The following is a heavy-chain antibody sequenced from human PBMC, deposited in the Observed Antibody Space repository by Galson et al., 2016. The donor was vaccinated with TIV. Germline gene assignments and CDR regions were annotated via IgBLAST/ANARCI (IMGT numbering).Heavy chain of an antibody. CDR3: AKDLGGPFDS. D-gene: IGHD1-26*01. J-gene: IGHJ4*02. CDR1: GFTFRSYE. V-gene: IGHV3-30*04. CDR2: ISPDERIK. Sequence: SLRLSCAASGFTFRSYEIHWVRQAPGKGLEWVAVISPDERIKLYAKSVTGRFTISRDKPKKTLYLQMNSLRADDTAVYYCAKDLGGPFDSWGQGTTVSVSS.